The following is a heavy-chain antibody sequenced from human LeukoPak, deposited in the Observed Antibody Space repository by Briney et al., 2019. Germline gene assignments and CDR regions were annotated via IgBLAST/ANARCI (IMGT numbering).Heavy chain of an antibody. CDR3: ARGPMVATFHFDY. J-gene: IGHJ4*02. D-gene: IGHD5-12*01. CDR1: GFTFSSYG. V-gene: IGHV3-7*01. Sequence: PGRSLRLSCAASGFTFSSYGMHWVRQAPGKGLEWVANIKQDGSEKYYVDSVKGRFTISRDNAKNSLYLQMNSLRAEDTAVYYCARGPMVATFHFDYWGQGTLVTVSS. CDR2: IKQDGSEK.